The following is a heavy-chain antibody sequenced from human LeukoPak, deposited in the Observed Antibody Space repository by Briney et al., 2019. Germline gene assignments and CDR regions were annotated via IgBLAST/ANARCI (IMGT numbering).Heavy chain of an antibody. Sequence: GASVKVSCKASGYTFTSYGISWVRQAPGQGLEWMGWIGAYNGNTNYAQKLQGRVTMTTDTSTSTAYMELRSLRSDDTAVYYCARDQDFWSGYSKERYFDYWGQGTLVTVSS. D-gene: IGHD3-3*01. CDR3: ARDQDFWSGYSKERYFDY. CDR2: IGAYNGNT. J-gene: IGHJ4*02. CDR1: GYTFTSYG. V-gene: IGHV1-18*01.